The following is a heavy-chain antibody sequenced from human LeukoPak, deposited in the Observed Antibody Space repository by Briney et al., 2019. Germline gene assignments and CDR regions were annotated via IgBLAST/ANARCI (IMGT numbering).Heavy chain of an antibody. CDR1: GFTFSSYE. J-gene: IGHJ5*02. CDR2: ISSSGSTI. Sequence: PGGSLRLSCAASGFTFSSYEMNWVRQAPGKGLEWVSYISSSGSTIYYADSVKGRFTISRDNAKNSLYLQMNSLRVEDTAVYHCARSAGTWFDPWGRGTLVTVSS. V-gene: IGHV3-48*03. D-gene: IGHD1-1*01. CDR3: ARSAGTWFDP.